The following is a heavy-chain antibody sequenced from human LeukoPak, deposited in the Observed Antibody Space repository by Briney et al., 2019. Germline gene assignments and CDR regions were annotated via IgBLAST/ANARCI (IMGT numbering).Heavy chain of an antibody. CDR2: IWSDGKNK. D-gene: IGHD2-21*01. CDR3: VRERGPYNAFDI. CDR1: GFTFSNYG. Sequence: QAGRSLRLSCAASGFTFSNYGMHWVRQAPGKGLEWVSVIWSDGKNKFYVDSVRGRFTIFRDNSKKTLDLQLNSLRAEDTAMYYCVRERGPYNAFDIWGQGTMVTVSS. V-gene: IGHV3-33*01. J-gene: IGHJ3*02.